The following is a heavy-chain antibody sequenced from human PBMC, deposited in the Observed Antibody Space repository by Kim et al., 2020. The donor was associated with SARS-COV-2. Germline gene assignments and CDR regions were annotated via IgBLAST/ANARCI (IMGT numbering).Heavy chain of an antibody. J-gene: IGHJ5*02. V-gene: IGHV4-39*07. Sequence: PSLKSRVTISVDTTKNQFSLKLSCVTAAETAVYYCARAAMVRGVFHWFDPWGQGTLVTVSS. CDR3: ARAAMVRGVFHWFDP. D-gene: IGHD3-10*01.